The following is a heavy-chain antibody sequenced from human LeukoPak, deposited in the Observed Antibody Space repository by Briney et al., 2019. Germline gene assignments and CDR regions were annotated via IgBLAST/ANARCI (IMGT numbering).Heavy chain of an antibody. CDR3: AKDSIQGDFDY. CDR1: GFTFSNYD. V-gene: IGHV3-30*18. D-gene: IGHD5-18*01. Sequence: PGGSLRLCCAASGFTFSNYDMHWVRQAPGKGLEWVAVISYDGSDKYYAVSVTGRFTISRDNSKNTLYLQMNSLGAEDTAVYYCAKDSIQGDFDYWGQGTLVTVSS. CDR2: ISYDGSDK. J-gene: IGHJ4*02.